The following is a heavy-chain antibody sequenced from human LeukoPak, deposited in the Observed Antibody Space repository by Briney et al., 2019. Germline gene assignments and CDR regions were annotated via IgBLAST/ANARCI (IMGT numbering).Heavy chain of an antibody. V-gene: IGHV3-7*01. D-gene: IGHD3-22*01. CDR3: ARGHYYDFD. Sequence: GGSLRLSCAASRFTFSNFWMNWVCQAPGKGLEWVANINQDGSEKYYVDSVKGRFTISRDNAKNSLYLQMNNLRGEDTAVYYCARGHYYDFDWGQGTLVTVSP. CDR2: INQDGSEK. CDR1: RFTFSNFW. J-gene: IGHJ4*02.